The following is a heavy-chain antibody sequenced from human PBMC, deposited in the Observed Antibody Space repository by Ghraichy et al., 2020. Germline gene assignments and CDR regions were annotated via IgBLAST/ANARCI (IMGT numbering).Heavy chain of an antibody. CDR1: GYTFTAYY. V-gene: IGHV1-2*02. CDR2: INPNSGGA. CDR3: ARGGGAPAAIRDAIDT. D-gene: IGHD2-2*02. J-gene: IGHJ3*02. Sequence: ALVKVSCKASGYTFTAYYIHWVRQAPGQGLEWMGWINPNSGGAKYAQKFQGRVTMTRGTSLRTAYMDLSRLRSDDTAVYYCARGGGAPAAIRDAIDTWGQGTMVTVSS.